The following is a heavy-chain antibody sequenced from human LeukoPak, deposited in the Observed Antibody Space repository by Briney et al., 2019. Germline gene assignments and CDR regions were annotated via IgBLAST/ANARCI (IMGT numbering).Heavy chain of an antibody. Sequence: GGSLRLSCAASGFTFSSYWMHWVRQAPGKGLEWISHISSSGFYTEYADSVKGRFTISRDNVKNLLYLQMNSLRVDDTAVYYCARVSLWNYFDNWGQGTLVTVSS. CDR2: ISSSGFYT. CDR1: GFTFSSYW. V-gene: IGHV3-21*05. J-gene: IGHJ4*02. D-gene: IGHD3-3*01. CDR3: ARVSLWNYFDN.